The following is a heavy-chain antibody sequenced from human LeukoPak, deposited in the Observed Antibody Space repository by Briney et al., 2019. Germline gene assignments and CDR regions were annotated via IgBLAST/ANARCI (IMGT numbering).Heavy chain of an antibody. CDR2: IWYDGSNK. Sequence: PGGSLRLSCAASGFTFSNYGMHWVRQAPGKGLEWVAVIWYDGSNKYYADSVKGRFTISRDNSENTLYLRMSSLRAEDTAVYYCARGLFVVVPAAIVSDFDYWGQGALVTVSS. CDR1: GFTFSNYG. D-gene: IGHD2-2*01. CDR3: ARGLFVVVPAAIVSDFDY. J-gene: IGHJ4*02. V-gene: IGHV3-33*01.